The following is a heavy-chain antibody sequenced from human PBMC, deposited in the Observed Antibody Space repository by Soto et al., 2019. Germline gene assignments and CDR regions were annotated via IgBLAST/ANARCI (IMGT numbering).Heavy chain of an antibody. CDR3: ARLYCSASSGYSVGAFDI. CDR2: IWFDGSDN. Sequence: PWVSLRLSCSASGFTFSSYGMHWVRQAPGKGLEWVALIWFDGSDNYYTESVKGRFTISRDNSKSTLYLQMNSLRAEDTAVYYCARLYCSASSGYSVGAFDIRGQGTMVTVSS. V-gene: IGHV3-33*01. J-gene: IGHJ3*02. D-gene: IGHD2-15*01. CDR1: GFTFSSYG.